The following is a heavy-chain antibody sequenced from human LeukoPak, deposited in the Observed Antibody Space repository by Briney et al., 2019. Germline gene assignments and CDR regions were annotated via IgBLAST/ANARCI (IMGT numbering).Heavy chain of an antibody. J-gene: IGHJ4*02. V-gene: IGHV3-7*03. CDR3: ARARYFDWLVGGF. CDR1: GFSFGTYW. CDR2: IKQNGDEE. Sequence: GGSLRLSCAASGFSFGTYWMTWVHQAPGKGLEWVANIKQNGDEEFYADSVKGRFTISRDSAKNSLYLQMHSLRGEDTAVYYCARARYFDWLVGGFWGQGTLVTVSS. D-gene: IGHD3-9*01.